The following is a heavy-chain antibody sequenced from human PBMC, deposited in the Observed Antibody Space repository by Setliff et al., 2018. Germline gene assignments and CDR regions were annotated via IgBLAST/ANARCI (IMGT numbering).Heavy chain of an antibody. CDR1: GGPLSGFS. Sequence: PSETLSLTCTVYGGPLSGFSWNWIRQSPGGGLEWIGEITDTGRTKYIPSLKSRVTISVDTSKNQFSLKLSSVTAADTAVYYCARDQSGGLLILGAFDIWGQGTMVTVSS. CDR3: ARDQSGGLLILGAFDI. D-gene: IGHD1-26*01. V-gene: IGHV4-34*01. CDR2: ITDTGRT. J-gene: IGHJ3*02.